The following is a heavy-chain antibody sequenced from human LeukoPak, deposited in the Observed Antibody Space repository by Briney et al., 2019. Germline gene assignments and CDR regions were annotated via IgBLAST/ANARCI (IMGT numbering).Heavy chain of an antibody. Sequence: SETLSLTCTVSGGSIRSYYWSWIRRPPGKGLEWIAYIYYSGSTNYNPSLKSRVTISVDTSKNQFSLKLSSVTAADTAVYYCARERGRYSSSWYNRNYYYYMDVWGKGTTVTISS. J-gene: IGHJ6*03. D-gene: IGHD6-13*01. CDR2: IYYSGST. V-gene: IGHV4-59*12. CDR3: ARERGRYSSSWYNRNYYYYMDV. CDR1: GGSIRSYY.